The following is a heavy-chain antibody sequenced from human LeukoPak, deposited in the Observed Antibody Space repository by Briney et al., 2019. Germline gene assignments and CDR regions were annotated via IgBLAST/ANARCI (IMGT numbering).Heavy chain of an antibody. D-gene: IGHD2-2*01. CDR2: ISTSSSYI. CDR1: GFTFSSYS. J-gene: IGHJ4*02. Sequence: GGSLRLSCAASGFTFSSYSMNWVRQAPGKGLEWVASISTSSSYIYYADSVKGRFTVSRDNAKNSVYLQLLRLRPEDTAVYYCARFSLLGVVPAVGFNDYWGQGTLVTVSS. V-gene: IGHV3-21*01. CDR3: ARFSLLGVVPAVGFNDY.